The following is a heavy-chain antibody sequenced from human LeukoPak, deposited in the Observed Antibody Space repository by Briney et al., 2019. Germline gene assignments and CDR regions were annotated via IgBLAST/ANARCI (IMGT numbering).Heavy chain of an antibody. CDR2: ISGNGRST. J-gene: IGHJ4*02. Sequence: GGSLRLSCTASGFTFSGYAMSWVRQSPGQGLEWVSDISGNGRSTYFVDSVKGRFTISRDNSKNTLYLQMNSLRAEDTAVYYCAKALSGNLDDFDYWGQGTLVTVSS. CDR1: GFTFSGYA. V-gene: IGHV3-23*01. CDR3: AKALSGNLDDFDY. D-gene: IGHD1-26*01.